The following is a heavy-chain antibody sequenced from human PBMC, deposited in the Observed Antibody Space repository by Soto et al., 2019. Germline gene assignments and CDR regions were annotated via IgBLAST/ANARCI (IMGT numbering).Heavy chain of an antibody. D-gene: IGHD3-10*01. V-gene: IGHV3-49*03. CDR1: GFTFGDYA. Sequence: PGGSLRLSCTASGFTFGDYAMSWFRQAPGKGLEWVGFIRSKAYGGTTEYAASVKGRFTISRDDSKSIAYLQMNSLKTEDTAVYYCTRERITMVRGVIPTSRMDVWGQGTTVTVSS. CDR3: TRERITMVRGVIPTSRMDV. CDR2: IRSKAYGGTT. J-gene: IGHJ6*02.